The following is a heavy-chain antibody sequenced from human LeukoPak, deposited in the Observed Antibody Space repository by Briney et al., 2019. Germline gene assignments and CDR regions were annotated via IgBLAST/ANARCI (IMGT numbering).Heavy chain of an antibody. D-gene: IGHD2-15*01. Sequence: PSETLSLTCTVSGGSISNYYWSWIRQPPGMGLEWMGYIHFSGRTNYNPSLKSRVTMSVDTSKNQFSLKLSSVTAADTAVYYCARAQGYCSGVTCYSRWFDPWGQGTLVTVSS. CDR1: GGSISNYY. J-gene: IGHJ5*02. CDR2: IHFSGRT. CDR3: ARAQGYCSGVTCYSRWFDP. V-gene: IGHV4-59*01.